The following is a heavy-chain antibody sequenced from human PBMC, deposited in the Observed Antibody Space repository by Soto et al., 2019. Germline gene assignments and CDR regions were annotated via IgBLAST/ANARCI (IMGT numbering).Heavy chain of an antibody. V-gene: IGHV1-69*13. Sequence: SAKVSFKDSGGTFISYAISWVRQGPGQGLEWMGGIIPIFGTANYAQKFQGRVTITADESTSTAYMELSSLRSEDTAVYYCARDLAGAAAGTYYYGMDVWGQGTTVTVS. J-gene: IGHJ6*02. D-gene: IGHD6-13*01. CDR2: IIPIFGTA. CDR3: ARDLAGAAAGTYYYGMDV. CDR1: GGTFISYA.